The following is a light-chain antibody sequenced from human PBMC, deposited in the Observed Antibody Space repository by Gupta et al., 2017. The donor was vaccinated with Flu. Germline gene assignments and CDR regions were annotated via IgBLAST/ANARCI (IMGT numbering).Light chain of an antibody. CDR3: QQYANLPLT. J-gene: IGKJ4*01. Sequence: PSSPSASVGDRVTITCQASQDIRNRLNWYQQKPGKAPKLLICDASNLETGVPPRFSGSGAGTDLTFTISSLQPEDIATYYCQQYANLPLTVGGGTKVEIK. CDR1: QDIRNR. CDR2: DAS. V-gene: IGKV1-33*01.